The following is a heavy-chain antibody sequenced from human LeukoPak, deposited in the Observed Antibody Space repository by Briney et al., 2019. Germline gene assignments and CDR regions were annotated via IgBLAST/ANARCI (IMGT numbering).Heavy chain of an antibody. Sequence: GGSLRLSCAASGFTFSSYAMHWVRQAPGKGLEWVAVISYDGSNKYYADSVKGRFTISRDNSKNTLYLQMNSLRAEDTAVYYCARDLSGAGSGSGWSKFDYWGQGTLVTVSS. CDR1: GFTFSSYA. D-gene: IGHD6-19*01. CDR3: ARDLSGAGSGSGWSKFDY. CDR2: ISYDGSNK. J-gene: IGHJ4*02. V-gene: IGHV3-30*04.